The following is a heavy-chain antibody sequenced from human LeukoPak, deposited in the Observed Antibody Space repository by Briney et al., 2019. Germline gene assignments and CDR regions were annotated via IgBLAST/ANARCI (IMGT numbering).Heavy chain of an antibody. J-gene: IGHJ6*02. CDR2: ISAYNGNT. Sequence: ASVKVSCKASGYTLTELSMHWVRQAPGQGLEWMGWISAYNGNTKYAQKLQGRVNMTTDTSTSTAYMELRSLRSDDTAAYYCARCSWSYTSDYYYGMDVWGQGTTVTVSS. V-gene: IGHV1-18*01. CDR1: GYTLTELS. D-gene: IGHD1-26*01. CDR3: ARCSWSYTSDYYYGMDV.